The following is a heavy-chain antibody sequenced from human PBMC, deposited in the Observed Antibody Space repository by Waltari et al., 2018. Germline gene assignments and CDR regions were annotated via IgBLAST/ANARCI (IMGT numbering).Heavy chain of an antibody. J-gene: IGHJ5*02. CDR2: ISHSGVP. V-gene: IGHV4-34*01. D-gene: IGHD7-27*01. CDR3: ARTWGNSPPLGWLDP. Sequence: QVQLHQWGAGLLKPSETLSLTCAVSGGPFIDYSWSWIRQPPGKGLAWIGEISHSGVPRYNPSLRSRVTMAVDTIKKRFSLKLTSVTAADTAVYFCARTWGNSPPLGWLDPWGQGTRVTISS. CDR1: GGPFIDYS.